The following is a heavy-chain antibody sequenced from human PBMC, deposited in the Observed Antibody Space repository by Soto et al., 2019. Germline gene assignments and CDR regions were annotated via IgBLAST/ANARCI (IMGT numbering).Heavy chain of an antibody. D-gene: IGHD1-26*01. V-gene: IGHV3-30-3*01. CDR1: GFTFSSYA. CDR3: ASYSGSYYYFDY. Sequence: QVQLVESGGGVVQPGRSLRLSCAASGFTFSSYAMHWVRQAPGKGLEWVAVISYDGSNKYYADSVKGRFTISRDNSKNTLYLQMNSLRAEDTAVYYCASYSGSYYYFDYWGQGTLVTVSS. CDR2: ISYDGSNK. J-gene: IGHJ4*02.